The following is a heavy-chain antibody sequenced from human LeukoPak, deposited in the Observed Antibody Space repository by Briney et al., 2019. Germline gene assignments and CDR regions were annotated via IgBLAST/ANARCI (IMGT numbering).Heavy chain of an antibody. J-gene: IGHJ4*02. CDR3: AKAAIAESSNWYGIDY. V-gene: IGHV3-23*01. Sequence: GESLRLSCAASGFTFSTYAMSWVRQAPGKGLEWVSAICGSGGIIYYADSVKGRFTISRDNSKNMLFLQMNSMSADDTAVYDCAKAAIAESSNWYGIDYWGQGALVTVSS. CDR1: GFTFSTYA. D-gene: IGHD6-13*01. CDR2: ICGSGGII.